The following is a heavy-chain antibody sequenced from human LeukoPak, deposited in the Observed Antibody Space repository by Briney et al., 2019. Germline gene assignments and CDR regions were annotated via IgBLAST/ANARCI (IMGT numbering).Heavy chain of an antibody. J-gene: IGHJ3*02. Sequence: PSETLSLTCTVSGGSISSYYWSWIRQPPGKGLEWIGFIYYSGSTNYNPSLKSRVTIPVDTSKNQFSLKLSSVTAADTAVYYCARDTTPKYYYDSSGYYWFGAFDIWGQGTMVTVSS. V-gene: IGHV4-59*01. CDR3: ARDTTPKYYYDSSGYYWFGAFDI. CDR2: IYYSGST. D-gene: IGHD3-22*01. CDR1: GGSISSYY.